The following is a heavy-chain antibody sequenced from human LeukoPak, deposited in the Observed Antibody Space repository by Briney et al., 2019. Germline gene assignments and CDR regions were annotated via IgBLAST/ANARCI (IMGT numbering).Heavy chain of an antibody. CDR3: TRETSRVYNGFDAYFFDY. CDR2: IRSKAYSRTT. CDR1: GFGFGGYA. Sequence: PGGSLRLSCQGSGFGFGGYAMSWVRQAPGKGLEWVGSIRSKAYSRTTEYAASVRGRFTISRDDSNNIAYLQMSSLKIEDTAVYYCTRETSRVYNGFDAYFFDYWGQGTLVAVSS. D-gene: IGHD5-12*01. V-gene: IGHV3-49*04. J-gene: IGHJ4*02.